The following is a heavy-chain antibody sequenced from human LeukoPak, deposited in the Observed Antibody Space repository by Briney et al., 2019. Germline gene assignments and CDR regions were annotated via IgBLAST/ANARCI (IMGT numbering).Heavy chain of an antibody. CDR2: ITSGFTP. CDR1: GLTFSDYA. V-gene: IGHV3-23*01. J-gene: IGHJ4*02. CDR3: AKDYSDSRVADVFFEY. D-gene: IGHD2-15*01. Sequence: GGSLSLSCAASGLTFSDYAMSWFRQAPGKRLEWVSGITSGFTPHYADSVKGRFTISRENSKNTFHLQLNSLRAEDTAVYYCAKDYSDSRVADVFFEYWGQGTLVTVSS.